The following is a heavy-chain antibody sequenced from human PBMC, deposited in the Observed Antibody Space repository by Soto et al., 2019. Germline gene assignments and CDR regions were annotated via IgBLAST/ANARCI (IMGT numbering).Heavy chain of an antibody. CDR2: INSDGSST. CDR1: GFTFSSYW. CDR3: ARMYSSGWPYYYYYMDV. D-gene: IGHD6-19*01. J-gene: IGHJ6*03. Sequence: EVQLVESGGDLVQPGGSLRLSCAASGFTFSSYWMHWVRQAPGKGLVWVSRINSDGSSTSYADSVKGRFTISRDNAKNTLYLQMNSLRAEDTAVYYCARMYSSGWPYYYYYMDVWGKGTTVTVSS. V-gene: IGHV3-74*01.